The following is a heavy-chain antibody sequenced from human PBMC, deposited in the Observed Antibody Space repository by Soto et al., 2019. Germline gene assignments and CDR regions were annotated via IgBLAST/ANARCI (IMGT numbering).Heavy chain of an antibody. Sequence: SGPTLVNPTQSLTLTCTFSGFSLSTSGEGVGCIRQPPGKALEWLALIYWDGDSRYSPSLKNRLTISKDSSENQVVLTMTNMDPVDSATYYCAHSRYIYGTEVFDFWGQGTLVTVSS. CDR2: IYWDGDS. D-gene: IGHD4-17*01. J-gene: IGHJ4*02. CDR3: AHSRYIYGTEVFDF. CDR1: GFSLSTSGEG. V-gene: IGHV2-5*02.